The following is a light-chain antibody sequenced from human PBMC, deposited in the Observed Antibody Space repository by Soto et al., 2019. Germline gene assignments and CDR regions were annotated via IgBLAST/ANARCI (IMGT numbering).Light chain of an antibody. CDR1: SSDVGGYTY. V-gene: IGLV2-14*01. Sequence: QSALTQPASVCGSPGQTITISCTGTSSDVGGYTYVSWYQQYPGKTPKLMIYDVSNRPSGVSNRFSGSKSGNTASLTISALQAEDEFDHYCSSYISSSTKVVFGGGIKLTVL. J-gene: IGLJ2*01. CDR3: SSYISSSTKVV. CDR2: DVS.